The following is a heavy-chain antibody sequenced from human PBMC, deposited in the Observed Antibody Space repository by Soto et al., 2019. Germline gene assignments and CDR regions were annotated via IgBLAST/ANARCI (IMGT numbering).Heavy chain of an antibody. CDR2: IYWDDDK. V-gene: IGHV2-5*02. D-gene: IGHD6-19*01. CDR3: AHIVVAGLGYYFDY. J-gene: IGHJ4*02. Sequence: QITLKESGPTLVKPTQTLTLTCTFSGFSLSSTRMAVGWIRQPPGKALEWLALIYWDDDKRYSPFLKSRLTSTKDTSKNQAVLTMSHMDPVDTARYYCAHIVVAGLGYYFDYWGQGTLVTVSS. CDR1: GFSLSSTRMA.